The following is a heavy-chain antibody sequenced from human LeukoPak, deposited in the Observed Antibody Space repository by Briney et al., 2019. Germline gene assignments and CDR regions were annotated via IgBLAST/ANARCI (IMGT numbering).Heavy chain of an antibody. CDR2: ISYDGSNK. CDR3: AKYSGSERGLDY. J-gene: IGHJ4*02. Sequence: GGSLRLSCAASGFTFSSYGMHWVRQAPGKGLEWVAVISYDGSNKYYADSVKGRFTISRDNSKNTLYLQMDSLRAEDTAVYYCAKYSGSERGLDYWGQGTLVTVSS. CDR1: GFTFSSYG. V-gene: IGHV3-30*18. D-gene: IGHD1-26*01.